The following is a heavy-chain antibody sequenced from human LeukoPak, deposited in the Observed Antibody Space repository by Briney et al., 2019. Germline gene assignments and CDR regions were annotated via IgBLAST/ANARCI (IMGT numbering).Heavy chain of an antibody. Sequence: PGRSLRLSCAASGFTFNIYPMHWARQAPGEGPEWVAVTLYDGSSTDYADSVKGRFTMSRDNAKNTLYLQMNSLRPEDRGIYYGARGNVAVARNLIDFWGQGTLVTVSS. J-gene: IGHJ4*02. CDR2: TLYDGSST. CDR1: GFTFNIYP. CDR3: ARGNVAVARNLIDF. V-gene: IGHV3-30*04. D-gene: IGHD6-19*01.